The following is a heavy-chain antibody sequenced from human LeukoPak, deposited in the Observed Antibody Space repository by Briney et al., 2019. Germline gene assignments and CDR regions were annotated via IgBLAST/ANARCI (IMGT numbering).Heavy chain of an antibody. J-gene: IGHJ4*02. CDR1: GFTFKTYS. D-gene: IGHD4/OR15-4a*01. V-gene: IGHV3-21*01. CDR2: ISSGGTYV. CDR3: ARGTSFDY. Sequence: GGSLRLSCVVSGFTFKTYSMNWVRQAPGKGLEWVSSISSGGTYVDYADSVKGRFTISRDNAKNSLYLQMNSLRADDTAVYYCARGTSFDYWGQGTLVTVSS.